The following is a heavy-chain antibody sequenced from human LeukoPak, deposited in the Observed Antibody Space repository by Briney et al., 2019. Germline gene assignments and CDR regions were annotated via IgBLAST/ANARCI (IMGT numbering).Heavy chain of an antibody. Sequence: GGSLRLSCAASGFTFSSYSMNWVRQAPGKGLEWVSYISSSSSTIYYADSVKGRFTISRDNAKDSLYLQMNSLRAEDTAVYYCARVYCSGGSCYPYFDYWGQGTLVTVSS. CDR3: ARVYCSGGSCYPYFDY. CDR1: GFTFSSYS. V-gene: IGHV3-48*01. CDR2: ISSSSSTI. J-gene: IGHJ4*02. D-gene: IGHD2-15*01.